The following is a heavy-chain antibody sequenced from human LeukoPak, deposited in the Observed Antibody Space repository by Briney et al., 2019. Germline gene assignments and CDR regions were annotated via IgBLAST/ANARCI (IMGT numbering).Heavy chain of an antibody. CDR1: GGSISSYY. D-gene: IGHD3-10*01. V-gene: IGHV4-59*06. CDR2: IYYSGST. Sequence: SETLSLTCTVSGGSISSYYWGWIRQPPGKGLEWIGYIYYSGSTYYNPSLKSRVTISVDTSKNQFSLKLSSVTAAGTAVYYCARGDFFDGSGSNFDYWGQGTLVTVSS. J-gene: IGHJ4*02. CDR3: ARGDFFDGSGSNFDY.